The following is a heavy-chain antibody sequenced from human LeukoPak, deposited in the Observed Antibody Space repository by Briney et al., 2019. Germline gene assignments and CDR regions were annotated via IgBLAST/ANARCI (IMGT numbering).Heavy chain of an antibody. CDR2: IYYSGST. Sequence: PSETLSLTCAVSGGSISSGGYYWSWIRQHPGKGLEWIGYIYYSGSTYYNPSLKSRVTISVDTSKNQFSLKLSSVTAADTAVYYCARCETPYYEDAFDIWGQGTMVTVSS. CDR3: ARCETPYYEDAFDI. CDR1: GGSISSGGYY. J-gene: IGHJ3*02. V-gene: IGHV4-31*11. D-gene: IGHD3-22*01.